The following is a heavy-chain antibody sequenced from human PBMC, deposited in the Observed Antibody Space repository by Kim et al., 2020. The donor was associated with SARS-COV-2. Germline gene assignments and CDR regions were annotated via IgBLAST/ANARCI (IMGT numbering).Heavy chain of an antibody. Sequence: VKVSCKASGGTFSSYAISWVRQAPGQGLEWMGGIIPIFGTANYAQKFQGRVTITADESTSTAYMELSSLRSEDTAVYYCARGLWGNPGLYYYGMDVWGQGPTVTVSS. CDR1: GGTFSSYA. J-gene: IGHJ6*02. V-gene: IGHV1-69*01. D-gene: IGHD3-16*01. CDR3: ARGLWGNPGLYYYGMDV. CDR2: IIPIFGTA.